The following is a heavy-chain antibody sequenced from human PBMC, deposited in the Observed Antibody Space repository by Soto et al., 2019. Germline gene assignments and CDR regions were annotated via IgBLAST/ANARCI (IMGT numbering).Heavy chain of an antibody. CDR2: ISSSSSTI. J-gene: IGHJ4*02. CDR1: GFIFNTYP. CDR3: ARAEWIQLWSIDF. Sequence: EVQLVESGGGLVQPGGSLRLSCAASGFIFNTYPMNWVRQAPGKGLEWVSYISSSSSTIYYADSVKGRFTISRDNAKNSLYLQMNSLRDEDTAVSYCARAEWIQLWSIDFWGQGALVTVSS. V-gene: IGHV3-48*02. D-gene: IGHD5-18*01.